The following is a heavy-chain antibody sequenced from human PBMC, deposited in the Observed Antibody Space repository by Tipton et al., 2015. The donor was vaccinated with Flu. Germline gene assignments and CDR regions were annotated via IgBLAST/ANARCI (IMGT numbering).Heavy chain of an antibody. Sequence: TLSLTCTVSGGSISSYYWSWIRQPPGKGLEWIGYIYYSGSTNYNPSLKSRVTISVDTSKNQFSLKLSSVTAADTAVYYCARVSGSTFASYRRAFDIWGQGTMVTVSS. J-gene: IGHJ3*02. V-gene: IGHV4-59*01. D-gene: IGHD3-10*01. CDR2: IYYSGST. CDR3: ARVSGSTFASYRRAFDI. CDR1: GGSISSYY.